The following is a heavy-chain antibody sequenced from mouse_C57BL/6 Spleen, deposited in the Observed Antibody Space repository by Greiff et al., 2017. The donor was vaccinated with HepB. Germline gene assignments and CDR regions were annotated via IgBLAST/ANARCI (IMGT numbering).Heavy chain of an antibody. D-gene: IGHD4-1*01. V-gene: IGHV3-6*01. CDR1: GYSITSGYY. J-gene: IGHJ2*01. CDR3: ARDWEGYFDY. Sequence: EVKLQESGPGLVKPSQSLSLTCSVTGYSITSGYYWNWIRQFPGNKLEWMGYISYDGSNNYNPSLKNRISITRDTSKNQFFLKLNSVTTEDTATYYCARDWEGYFDYWGQGTTLTVSS. CDR2: ISYDGSN.